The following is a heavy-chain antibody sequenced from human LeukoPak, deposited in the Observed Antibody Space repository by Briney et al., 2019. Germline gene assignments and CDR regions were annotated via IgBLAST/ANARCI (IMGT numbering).Heavy chain of an antibody. Sequence: GGSLRLSCAASGFTLTSYAMTWVRQAPGKGLEWVSTFSGSGVGPYYADSVQGRFTISRDNSKNTLYLQMNSLRAEDTAVYYCAKATWTNARYYYYMDVWGKGTTVTVSS. V-gene: IGHV3-23*01. CDR3: AKATWTNARYYYYMDV. CDR1: GFTLTSYA. D-gene: IGHD3/OR15-3a*01. J-gene: IGHJ6*03. CDR2: FSGSGVGP.